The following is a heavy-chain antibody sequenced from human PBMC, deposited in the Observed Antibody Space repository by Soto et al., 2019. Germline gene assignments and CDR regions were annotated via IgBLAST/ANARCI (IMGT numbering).Heavy chain of an antibody. J-gene: IGHJ6*02. CDR1: GFTFSSYA. CDR3: ARVRRQLWWDGMDV. Sequence: QVQLVESGGGVVQPGRSLRLSCAASGFTFSSYAMHWVRQAPGKGLEWVAVISYDGSNKYYADSVKGRFTISRDNSKNTRYLQMNSLIAEDTAVYYCARVRRQLWWDGMDVWGQGTTVTVSS. D-gene: IGHD5-18*01. CDR2: ISYDGSNK. V-gene: IGHV3-30-3*01.